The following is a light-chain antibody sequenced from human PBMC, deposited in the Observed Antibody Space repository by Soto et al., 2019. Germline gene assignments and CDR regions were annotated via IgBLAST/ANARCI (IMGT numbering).Light chain of an antibody. Sequence: QSALTQPASVSGSPGQSITISCTGTSSDVGTYNLVSWYQQHAGKGPKLMIYEVSKRPSGFSNRFSGSKSGNTASLTISGLQRDDEADYYSCSYAGSSTWVFGGGTKVTVL. CDR3: CSYAGSSTWV. J-gene: IGLJ3*02. CDR2: EVS. CDR1: SSDVGTYNL. V-gene: IGLV2-23*02.